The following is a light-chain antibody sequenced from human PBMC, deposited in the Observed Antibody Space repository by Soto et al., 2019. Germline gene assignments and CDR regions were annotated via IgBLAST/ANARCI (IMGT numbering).Light chain of an antibody. CDR1: QSVRSW. CDR3: QQYHSYSYT. Sequence: DIPMTKSPSTLSASVGDRVTITCRASQSVRSWLAWYQQRPGKAPKLLVYKASDLESGVPSRFSGSGSGTDFTLTISGLQPDDFATYYCQQYHSYSYTFGQGTKLDIK. J-gene: IGKJ2*01. V-gene: IGKV1-5*03. CDR2: KAS.